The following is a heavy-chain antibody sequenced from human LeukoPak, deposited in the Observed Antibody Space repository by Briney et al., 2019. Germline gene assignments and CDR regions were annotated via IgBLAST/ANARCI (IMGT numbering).Heavy chain of an antibody. CDR2: IYSGGST. CDR3: AREDGYCSGGSCYDDAFDI. CDR1: GFTVSSNY. D-gene: IGHD2-15*01. V-gene: IGHV3-53*01. Sequence: GGSLRLSCAASGFTVSSNYMSWVRQAPGKGLEWVSVIYSGGSTYYADSVKGRFTISRDNSKNTLYLQMNGLRAEDTAVYYCAREDGYCSGGSCYDDAFDIWGQGTMVTVSS. J-gene: IGHJ3*02.